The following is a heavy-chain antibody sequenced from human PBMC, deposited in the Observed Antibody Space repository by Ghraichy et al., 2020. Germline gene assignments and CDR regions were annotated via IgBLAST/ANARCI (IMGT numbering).Heavy chain of an antibody. Sequence: GGSLRLSCTASGFDFTVYGMHWVRQAPGKGLEWVAVIWYDGSNKNSADSVKGRFTISRDNSKNTLYLQMDSLRAEDTAVYYCARGEGSTTWYSGGGYFEYRGQGALIAVAS. J-gene: IGHJ4*03. CDR1: GFDFTVYG. D-gene: IGHD6-13*01. CDR2: IWYDGSNK. V-gene: IGHV3-33*01. CDR3: ARGEGSTTWYSGGGYFEY.